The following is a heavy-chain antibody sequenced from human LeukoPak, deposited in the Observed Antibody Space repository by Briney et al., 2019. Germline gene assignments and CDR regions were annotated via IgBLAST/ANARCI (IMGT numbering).Heavy chain of an antibody. CDR3: ARDNDFWSGYYSFDF. J-gene: IGHJ4*02. D-gene: IGHD3-3*01. CDR1: GDSINSAAYY. Sequence: SETLSLTCTVSGDSINSAAYYWSWIRQHPGKGLEWIGYIYYSGSTSYNPSLQSRVTISIDTSKNQFSLKLSSVTAADTAVYYRARDNDFWSGYYSFDFWGRGTLVTVSS. V-gene: IGHV4-31*03. CDR2: IYYSGST.